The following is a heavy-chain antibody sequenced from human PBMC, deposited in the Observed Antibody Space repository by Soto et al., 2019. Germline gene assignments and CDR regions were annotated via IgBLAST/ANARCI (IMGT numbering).Heavy chain of an antibody. Sequence: QVQLVHSGAEVKKPGSSVRVSCKASGTIFSSYTISWVRQAPGQGLEWMGRIIPILGETNSAQKFQGRVTLTADKSTNTAYMELNSLSLEDTALYYCARGLGGRMDDWGQGTTVTVSS. CDR2: IIPILGET. CDR1: GTIFSSYT. CDR3: ARGLGGRMDD. V-gene: IGHV1-69*08. D-gene: IGHD3-16*01. J-gene: IGHJ6*02.